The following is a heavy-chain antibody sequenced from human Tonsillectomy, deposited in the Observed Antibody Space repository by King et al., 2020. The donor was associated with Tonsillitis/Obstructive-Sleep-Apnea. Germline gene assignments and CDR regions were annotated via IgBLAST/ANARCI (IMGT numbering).Heavy chain of an antibody. CDR3: ARDRPIVVVTNYYYYYMDV. Sequence: VQLVESGGGLVQPGGSLRLSCAASGFTFSSYWMHWVRQAPGKGLVWVSRINSDGSSTSYADSVKGRFTISRDNAKNTLYLQMNSLRAEDTAVYYCARDRPIVVVTNYYYYYMDVWGKGTTVTVSS. J-gene: IGHJ6*03. CDR2: INSDGSST. D-gene: IGHD2-21*02. V-gene: IGHV3-74*01. CDR1: GFTFSSYW.